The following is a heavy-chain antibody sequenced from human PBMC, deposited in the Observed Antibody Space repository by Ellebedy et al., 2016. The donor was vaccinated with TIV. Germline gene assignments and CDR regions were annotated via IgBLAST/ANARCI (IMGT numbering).Heavy chain of an antibody. CDR2: IYYSGST. V-gene: IGHV4-61*01. D-gene: IGHD5/OR15-5a*01. Sequence: GSLRLXXTVSGDSVSSGTYYWSWIRQPSGKGLEWIGYIYYSGSTDYNPSLKSRVAISIDTSKNQFSLKLSSVTAADTAVYFCATTARVPANWGQGTRVTVSS. J-gene: IGHJ4*02. CDR1: GDSVSSGTYY. CDR3: ATTARVPAN.